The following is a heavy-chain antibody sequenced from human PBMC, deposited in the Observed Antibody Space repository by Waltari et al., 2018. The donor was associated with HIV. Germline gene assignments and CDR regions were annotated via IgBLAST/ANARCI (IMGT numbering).Heavy chain of an antibody. Sequence: QVQLQESGPGLVKPSGTLSLTCAVSGGPISSRNRWSWIRQSPGKGLEWLGEIYHTGGVNYNASLKSLVTMSVDKSKNHFSLSLKAVTAADTSVYYCARFPLATGTFWFDPWGPGVLVTVSS. V-gene: IGHV4-4*02. CDR3: ARFPLATGTFWFDP. J-gene: IGHJ5*02. CDR2: IYHTGGV. CDR1: GGPISSRNR. D-gene: IGHD1-1*01.